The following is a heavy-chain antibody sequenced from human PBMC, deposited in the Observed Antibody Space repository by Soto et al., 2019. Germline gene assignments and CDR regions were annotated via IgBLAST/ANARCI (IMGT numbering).Heavy chain of an antibody. D-gene: IGHD1-26*01. J-gene: IGHJ3*02. CDR1: GGSISSYY. CDR3: ARGKYGRYGEDAFDI. CDR2: IYYSGST. V-gene: IGHV4-59*01. Sequence: SETLSLTCTVSGGSISSYYWSWIRQPPGKGLEWIGYIYYSGSTNYNPSLKSRVTISVDTSKNQFSLKLSSVTAADTAVYYCARGKYGRYGEDAFDIWGQGTMVTVSS.